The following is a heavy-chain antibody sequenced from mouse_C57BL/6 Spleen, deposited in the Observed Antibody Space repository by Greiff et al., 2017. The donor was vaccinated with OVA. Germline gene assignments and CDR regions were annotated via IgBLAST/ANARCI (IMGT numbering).Heavy chain of an antibody. CDR3: ARIYYGSSYPHWYFDV. Sequence: EVKLMESGGGLVKPGGSLKLSCAASGFTFSSYAMSWVRQTPEKRLEWVATISDGGSYTYYPDNVKGRFTISRDNAKNNLYLQMSHLKSEDTAMYYCARIYYGSSYPHWYFDVWGTGTTVTVSS. CDR2: ISDGGSYT. CDR1: GFTFSSYA. J-gene: IGHJ1*03. D-gene: IGHD1-1*01. V-gene: IGHV5-4*03.